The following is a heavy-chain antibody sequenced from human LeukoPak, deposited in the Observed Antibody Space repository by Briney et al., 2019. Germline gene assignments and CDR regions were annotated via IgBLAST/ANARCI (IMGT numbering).Heavy chain of an antibody. D-gene: IGHD4-17*01. Sequence: AAVKVSCKASGYPFDNFGLTWVRQAPGHGLEWMGWISAYNGNTHHAQKFRDRLTLTTDTSTSTAYLELRSLKSDDTAVYYCARDRVGGDLTGESLYWGQGTLVTVPT. CDR2: ISAYNGNT. CDR1: GYPFDNFG. V-gene: IGHV1-18*04. CDR3: ARDRVGGDLTGESLY. J-gene: IGHJ4*02.